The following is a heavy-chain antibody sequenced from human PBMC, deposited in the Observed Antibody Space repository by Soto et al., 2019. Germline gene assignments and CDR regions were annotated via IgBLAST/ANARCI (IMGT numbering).Heavy chain of an antibody. CDR1: GFIFDNYA. CDR3: AIRRGVAASTLDS. V-gene: IGHV3-9*01. D-gene: IGHD6-19*01. J-gene: IGHJ4*02. CDR2: ISWNSGSI. Sequence: EVHLVESGGGLVQPGRSLRLSCAASGFIFDNYAMHWVRQAPGKGLEWVSGISWNSGSIGYADSVKGRFTISRDNAKNSLYLQMNSLRPEDTALYYCAIRRGVAASTLDSWGQGTLVTVSS.